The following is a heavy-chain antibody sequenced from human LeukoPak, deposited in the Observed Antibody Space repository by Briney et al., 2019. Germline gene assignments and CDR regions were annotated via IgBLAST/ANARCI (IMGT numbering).Heavy chain of an antibody. CDR2: IKQDGSEK. CDR1: GIIITSYW. CDR3: ARARTGYSYGYDVVDY. J-gene: IGHJ4*02. Sequence: PGGSLRLSCAASGIIITSYWMSWVRQTPGKGLEWVANIKQDGSEKNYVDSVKGRFTISRDNAKNSLYLQMNSLRAEDTAVYYCARARTGYSYGYDVVDYWGQGTLVTVSS. D-gene: IGHD5-18*01. V-gene: IGHV3-7*03.